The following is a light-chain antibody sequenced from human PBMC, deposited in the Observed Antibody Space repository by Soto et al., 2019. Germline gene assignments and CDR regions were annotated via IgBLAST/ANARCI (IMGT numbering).Light chain of an antibody. J-gene: IGKJ1*01. CDR1: QAINTY. CDR3: QQCYNTPRT. Sequence: DIQMTQSPSSLSASVGDRIIVTCRASQAINTYLNWYQQRPGKAPKVLIYGATTLQSGVPSRFSGSGSGTDFTLTISNLQPADFATYFCQQCYNTPRTFGPGTKVDIK. CDR2: GAT. V-gene: IGKV1-39*01.